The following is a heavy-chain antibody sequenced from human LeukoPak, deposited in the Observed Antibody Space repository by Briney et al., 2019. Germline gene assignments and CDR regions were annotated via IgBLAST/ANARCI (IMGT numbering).Heavy chain of an antibody. D-gene: IGHD1-1*01. CDR2: IYYSGST. CDR1: GGSISSSSYY. CDR3: ARDEMERRMTSYNWFDP. V-gene: IGHV4-39*01. Sequence: PSETLSLTCTVSGGSISSSSYYWGWIRQPPGKGLEWIGSIYYSGSTYYNPSLKSRVTISVDTSKNQFSLKLSSVTAADTAVYYCARDEMERRMTSYNWFDPWGQGTLVTVSS. J-gene: IGHJ5*02.